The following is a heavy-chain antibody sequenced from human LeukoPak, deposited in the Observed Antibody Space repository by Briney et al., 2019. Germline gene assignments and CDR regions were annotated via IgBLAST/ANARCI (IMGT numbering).Heavy chain of an antibody. Sequence: PGGSLRLSCAASGFTFSNYGMHWVRQSPGRGLEWVAFIRYDGSNKYYADSVKGRFTISRDNSKNTLFLQMNSPRAEDTAVYYCAKDQGVVITLKDAFDIWGQGTMVTVSS. CDR2: IRYDGSNK. J-gene: IGHJ3*02. CDR3: AKDQGVVITLKDAFDI. D-gene: IGHD3-22*01. CDR1: GFTFSNYG. V-gene: IGHV3-30*02.